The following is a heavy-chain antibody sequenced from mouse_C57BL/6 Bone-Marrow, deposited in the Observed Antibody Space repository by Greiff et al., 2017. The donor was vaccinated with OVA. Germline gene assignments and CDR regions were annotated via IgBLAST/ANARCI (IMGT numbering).Heavy chain of an antibody. CDR3: ASTGGRAWFAY. Sequence: EVMLVESGGGLVQPGGSLKLSCAASGFTFSDYYMYWVRQTPEKRLEWVAYISNGGGSTYYPDTVKGRFTISRDNAKNTLYLQMSLLKSEDTAMYYCASTGGRAWFAYWGQGTLVTVSA. D-gene: IGHD3-3*01. V-gene: IGHV5-12*01. CDR2: ISNGGGST. CDR1: GFTFSDYY. J-gene: IGHJ3*01.